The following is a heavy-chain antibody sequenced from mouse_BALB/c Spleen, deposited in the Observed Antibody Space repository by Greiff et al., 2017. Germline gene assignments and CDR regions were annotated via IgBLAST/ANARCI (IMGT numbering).Heavy chain of an antibody. V-gene: IGHV5-9-4*01. CDR3: ARDRGGNYDY. J-gene: IGHJ3*01. D-gene: IGHD2-1*01. Sequence: EVQLQESGGGLVKPGGSLKLSCAASGFTFSSYAMSWVRQSPEKRLEWVAEISSGGSYTYYPDTVTGRFTISRDNAKNTLYLEMSSLRSEDTAMYYCARDRGGNYDYWGQGTLVTVSA. CDR2: ISSGGSYT. CDR1: GFTFSSYA.